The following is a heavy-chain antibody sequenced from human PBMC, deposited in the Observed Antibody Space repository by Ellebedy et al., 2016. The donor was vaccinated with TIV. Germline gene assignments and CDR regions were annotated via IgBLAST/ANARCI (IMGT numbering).Heavy chain of an antibody. CDR2: ISSSSSYI. J-gene: IGHJ4*02. Sequence: GESLKISCAASGFTFSSYSMNWVRQAPGKGLEWVSSISSSSSYIYYADSVKGRFTISRDNGKNSLYLQMNSLRDEDTAVYYCARDYRWGVDYWGQGTLVTVSS. D-gene: IGHD3-16*02. CDR1: GFTFSSYS. CDR3: ARDYRWGVDY. V-gene: IGHV3-21*01.